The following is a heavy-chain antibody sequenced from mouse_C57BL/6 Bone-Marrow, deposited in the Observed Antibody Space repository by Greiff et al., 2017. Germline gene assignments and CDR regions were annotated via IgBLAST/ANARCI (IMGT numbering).Heavy chain of an antibody. CDR3: TTRRFITTVVATNFDV. CDR1: GFNIKDDY. J-gene: IGHJ1*03. Sequence: VQLQQSGAELVRPGASVKLSCTASGFNIKDDYMHWVKQRPEQGLEWIGWIDPENGDTEYASKFQGKATITADTSSNTAYLRLSSLTSEDTAVYYCTTRRFITTVVATNFDVWGTGTTVTVSS. D-gene: IGHD1-1*01. V-gene: IGHV14-4*01. CDR2: IDPENGDT.